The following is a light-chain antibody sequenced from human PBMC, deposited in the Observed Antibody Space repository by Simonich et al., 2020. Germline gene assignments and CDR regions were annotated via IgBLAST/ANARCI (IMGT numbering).Light chain of an antibody. Sequence: DIVMTQSPDSLAVSLGERATINCKSSQSVLYSSNNKNYLAWYQQKPGKPPKLIIYWASPRESGVPYRFSGSGSGTDFTLTISSLQAEDVAVYYCQQYYSTPYTFGQGTKLEIK. J-gene: IGKJ2*01. CDR3: QQYYSTPYT. V-gene: IGKV4-1*01. CDR2: WAS. CDR1: QSVLYSSNNKNY.